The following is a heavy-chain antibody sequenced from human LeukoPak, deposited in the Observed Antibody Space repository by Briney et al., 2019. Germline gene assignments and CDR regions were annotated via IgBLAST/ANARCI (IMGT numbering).Heavy chain of an antibody. V-gene: IGHV3-21*01. CDR1: GFTFSSYS. CDR2: ISSSSSYI. D-gene: IGHD1-26*01. J-gene: IGHJ6*03. CDR3: ASFPGAYYYYYMDV. Sequence: GGSLRLSCAASGFTFSSYSMNWVRQAPGKGLEWVSSISSSSSYIYYADSVKGRFTISRDNAKNSLYLQMNSLRAEDTAVYYCASFPGAYYYYYMDVWGKETTVTVSS.